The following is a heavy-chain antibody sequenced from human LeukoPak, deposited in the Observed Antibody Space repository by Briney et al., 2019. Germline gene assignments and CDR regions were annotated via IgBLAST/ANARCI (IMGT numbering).Heavy chain of an antibody. CDR2: IIPIFGTA. D-gene: IGHD3-3*01. J-gene: IGHJ5*02. Sequence: ASVKVSCKASGGTFSSYAISWVRQAPGRGLEWMGGIIPIFGTANYAQKFQGRVTITADESTSTAYMELSSLRSEDTAVYYCARVMVVTIFGVVIGYNWFDPWGQGTLVTVSS. CDR3: ARVMVVTIFGVVIGYNWFDP. V-gene: IGHV1-69*13. CDR1: GGTFSSYA.